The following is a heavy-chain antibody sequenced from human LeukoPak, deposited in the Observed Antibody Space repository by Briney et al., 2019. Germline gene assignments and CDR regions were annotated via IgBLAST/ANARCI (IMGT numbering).Heavy chain of an antibody. D-gene: IGHD4-17*01. CDR2: INPNSGGT. Sequence: VASVKVSCKASGYTFTGYYMHWVRQAPGQGLEWMGRINPNSGGTNYAQKFQGRVTMTRDTSISTAYMELSRLRSDDTAVYYCARVARFYGGDYGTWGQGTLVTVSS. J-gene: IGHJ4*02. CDR3: ARVARFYGGDYGT. V-gene: IGHV1-2*06. CDR1: GYTFTGYY.